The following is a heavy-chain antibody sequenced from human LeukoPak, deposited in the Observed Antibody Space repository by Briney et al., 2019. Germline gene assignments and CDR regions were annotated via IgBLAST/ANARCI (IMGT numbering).Heavy chain of an antibody. V-gene: IGHV3-23*01. Sequence: GGSLRLSCAASGFTVSSNYMSWVRQAPGKGLEWVSAISGSGGSTYYADSVKGRFTISRDNSKNTLYLQMNSLRAEDTAVYYCAKDRRIFGVVIPSYYFDYWGQGTLVTVPS. CDR2: ISGSGGST. CDR1: GFTVSSNY. CDR3: AKDRRIFGVVIPSYYFDY. D-gene: IGHD3-3*01. J-gene: IGHJ4*02.